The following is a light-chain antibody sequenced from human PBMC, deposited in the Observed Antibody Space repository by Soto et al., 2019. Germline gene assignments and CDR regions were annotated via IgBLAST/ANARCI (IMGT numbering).Light chain of an antibody. CDR3: QTWGTGTSRV. Sequence: QAVVTQSPSASASLGASVKLTCTLSSGHSSYAIAWHQQQPEKGPRYLMKLNSDGSHSKGDGIPDRFSGSSSGAERYLTISSLQSEDEADYYCQTWGTGTSRVFGGGTKLTVL. V-gene: IGLV4-69*01. CDR2: LNSDGSH. CDR1: SGHSSYA. J-gene: IGLJ3*02.